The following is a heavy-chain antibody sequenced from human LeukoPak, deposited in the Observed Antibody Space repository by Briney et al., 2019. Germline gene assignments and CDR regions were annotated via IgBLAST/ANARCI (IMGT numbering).Heavy chain of an antibody. Sequence: PGGSLRLSCAASGFTLSSYSMNWVRQAPGKGLEWVSYISSSSSTIYYADSVKGRFTISRDNAKNSLYLQMNSLRAEDTAVYYCARDSTMIVEEVFDYWGQGTLVTVSS. CDR2: ISSSSSTI. V-gene: IGHV3-48*01. J-gene: IGHJ4*02. CDR1: GFTLSSYS. CDR3: ARDSTMIVEEVFDY. D-gene: IGHD3-22*01.